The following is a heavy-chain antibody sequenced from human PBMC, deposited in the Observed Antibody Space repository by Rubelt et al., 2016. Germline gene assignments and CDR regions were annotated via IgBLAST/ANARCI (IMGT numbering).Heavy chain of an antibody. CDR2: ICYSDSEIT. Sequence: QLQESGPGLVKPAETLSLTCTVSGDSISRYYWSWIRQPPGKRLEWIGYICYSDSEITNYNPSLQSRVTIAVDASKNQYSLRLSSVTAADTAVYYCARHSRGSGSQPHDYWGQGTLVTVSS. J-gene: IGHJ4*02. CDR1: GDSISRYY. D-gene: IGHD3-10*01. V-gene: IGHV4-59*08. CDR3: ARHSRGSGSQPHDY.